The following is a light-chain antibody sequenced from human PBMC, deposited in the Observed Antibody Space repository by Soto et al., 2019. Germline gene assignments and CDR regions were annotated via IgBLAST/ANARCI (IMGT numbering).Light chain of an antibody. V-gene: IGKV1-5*03. CDR2: KAS. CDR1: HSLNIW. Sequence: DIEMTQSPSTLSASVGDRVTITCRATHSLNIWLAWYQQKPGKAPKLLISKASSLESGVPSRFSGSGSGTEFSLTISSLQPDDFASYYCLQYKTYSYTFGRGTRLE. J-gene: IGKJ2*01. CDR3: LQYKTYSYT.